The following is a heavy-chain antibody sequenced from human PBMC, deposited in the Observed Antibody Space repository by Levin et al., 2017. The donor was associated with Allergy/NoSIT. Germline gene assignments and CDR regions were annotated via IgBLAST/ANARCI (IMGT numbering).Heavy chain of an antibody. CDR2: ISYDGSNK. CDR3: ALIAVAGLNMDV. CDR1: GFTFSSYG. Sequence: GGSLRLSCAASGFTFSSYGMHWVRQAPGKGLEWVAVISYDGSNKYYADSVKGRFTISRDNSKNTLYLQMNSLRAEDTAVYYCALIAVAGLNMDVWGKGTTVTVSS. D-gene: IGHD6-19*01. J-gene: IGHJ6*03. V-gene: IGHV3-30*03.